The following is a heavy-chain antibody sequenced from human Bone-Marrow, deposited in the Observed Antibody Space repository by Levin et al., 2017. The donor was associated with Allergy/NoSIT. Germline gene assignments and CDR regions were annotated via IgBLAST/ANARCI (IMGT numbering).Heavy chain of an antibody. Sequence: GGSLRLSCAASGFTFSDYHMSWIRQAPGKGLEWVSYITSSGSTIYYADSVKGRFTISRDDAKNSLYLQMNSLRVEDTALYYCARDTAMVTYFDGMDGWGQGTTVTVSS. D-gene: IGHD5-18*01. V-gene: IGHV3-11*01. CDR2: ITSSGSTI. CDR1: GFTFSDYH. J-gene: IGHJ6*02. CDR3: ARDTAMVTYFDGMDG.